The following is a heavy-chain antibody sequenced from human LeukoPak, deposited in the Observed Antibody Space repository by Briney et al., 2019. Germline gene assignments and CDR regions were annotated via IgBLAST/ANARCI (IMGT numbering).Heavy chain of an antibody. CDR1: GFTFSGSA. Sequence: PGGSLRLSCAASGFTFSGSAMHWVRQASGKGLEWVGRIRSKANSYATAYAASVKGRFTISRDDSKNTAYLQMNSLKTEDTAVYYCAKDPSGYSSGWYYFDYWGQGTLVTVSS. J-gene: IGHJ4*02. CDR2: IRSKANSYAT. V-gene: IGHV3-73*01. CDR3: AKDPSGYSSGWYYFDY. D-gene: IGHD6-19*01.